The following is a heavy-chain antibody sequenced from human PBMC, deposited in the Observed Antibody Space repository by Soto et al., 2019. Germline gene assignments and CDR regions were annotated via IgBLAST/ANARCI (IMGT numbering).Heavy chain of an antibody. J-gene: IGHJ4*02. CDR2: ISSSSNTR. CDR1: GFTFSTYS. V-gene: IGHV3-48*02. D-gene: IGHD6-19*01. Sequence: EVHLVQAGGGLVPPGGSLGLSCAASGFTFSTYSMNWVRQAPGKGLEGISFISSSSNTRYYEHSVKGRFTISRDNAKNSLYLQMSSLRDEDTAVYFCAREEGSPVKQWLVPFDYWGQGALVTVSS. CDR3: AREEGSPVKQWLVPFDY.